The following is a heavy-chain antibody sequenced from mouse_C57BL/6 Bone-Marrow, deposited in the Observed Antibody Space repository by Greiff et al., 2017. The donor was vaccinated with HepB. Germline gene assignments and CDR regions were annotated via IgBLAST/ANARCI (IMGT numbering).Heavy chain of an antibody. CDR2: IWRGGST. Sequence: VKLMESGPGLVQPSQSLSITCTASGFSLTSYGVHWVRQSPGKGLEWLGVIWRGGSTAYNAAFMSRLSITKDNPKTQVFFKMNSLQADDTAIYYCARNDGYYRAWFAYWGQGTLVTVSA. CDR1: GFSLTSYG. D-gene: IGHD2-3*01. J-gene: IGHJ3*01. V-gene: IGHV2-5*01. CDR3: ARNDGYYRAWFAY.